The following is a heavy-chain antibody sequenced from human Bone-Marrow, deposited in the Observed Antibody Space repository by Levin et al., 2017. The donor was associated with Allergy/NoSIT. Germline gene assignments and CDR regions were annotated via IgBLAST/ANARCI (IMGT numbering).Heavy chain of an antibody. CDR2: ISGSSYFI. D-gene: IGHD3-3*01. J-gene: IGHJ4*02. CDR3: ASRRTTYYD. CDR1: GFTFSLYT. Sequence: PGGSLRLSCEVSGFTFSLYTMNWVRQAPGKGLEWVASISGSSYFIHYADSVKGRFTISRDNAKNSLYLQMSSLRAEDTAVYFCASRRTTYYDWGQGTLVTVSP. V-gene: IGHV3-21*01.